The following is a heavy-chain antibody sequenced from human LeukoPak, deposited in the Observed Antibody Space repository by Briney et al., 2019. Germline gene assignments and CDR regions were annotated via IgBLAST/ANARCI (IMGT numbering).Heavy chain of an antibody. V-gene: IGHV1-2*02. D-gene: IGHD1-7*01. J-gene: IGHJ4*02. CDR2: ISPTSGDT. Sequence: GLXWMGWISPTSGDTKYAQKFQGRVAMTRDTSISTAYMELSRLRSDDTAVYYCVRDGLNWNYDYWGQGTLVAVSS. CDR3: VRDGLNWNYDY.